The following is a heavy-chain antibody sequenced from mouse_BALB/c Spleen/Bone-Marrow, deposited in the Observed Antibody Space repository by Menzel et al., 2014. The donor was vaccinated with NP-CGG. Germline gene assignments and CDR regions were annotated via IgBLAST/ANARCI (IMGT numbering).Heavy chain of an antibody. Sequence: QVQLQQPGTDLAKPGASVKMSCKASGYTFTTHWMHWVKQRPGQGLEWIGNINPSTGYTDYNQKFKDKATLTADKSSSTAYMQLISLTSEDTAVYYCVRSDYWGQGTTLTVSS. V-gene: IGHV1-7*01. CDR1: GYTFTTHW. CDR3: VRSDY. J-gene: IGHJ2*01. CDR2: INPSTGYT.